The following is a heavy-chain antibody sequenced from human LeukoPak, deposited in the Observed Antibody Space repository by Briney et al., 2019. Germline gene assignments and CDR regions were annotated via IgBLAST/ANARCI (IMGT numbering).Heavy chain of an antibody. V-gene: IGHV1-2*02. CDR2: INPNSGGT. CDR3: ASTVDTAMVIDY. Sequence: ASVNVSCKASGYTFTGYYMHWVRQAPGQGLEWMGWINPNSGGTNYAQKFQGRVTMTRDTSISTAYMELSRLRSDDTAVYYCASTVDTAMVIDYWGQGTLVTVSS. J-gene: IGHJ4*02. D-gene: IGHD5-18*01. CDR1: GYTFTGYY.